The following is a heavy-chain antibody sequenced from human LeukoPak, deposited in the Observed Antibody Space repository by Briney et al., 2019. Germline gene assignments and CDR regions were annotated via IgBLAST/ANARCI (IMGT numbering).Heavy chain of an antibody. CDR2: IKKDGTMK. V-gene: IGHV3-7*01. D-gene: IGHD2-8*02. J-gene: IGHJ6*04. CDR1: EFTSSAFW. CDR3: TIFAGAVPGNLLL. Sequence: PGGSLTLFCAPSEFTSSAFWMTWVRRPPGRGREWVDDIKKDGTMKEYVDSVKGRFTVFRDNAKNSVFLQMNSLRAEDAAVYYCTIFAGAVPGNLLLWGKGTTVIVSA.